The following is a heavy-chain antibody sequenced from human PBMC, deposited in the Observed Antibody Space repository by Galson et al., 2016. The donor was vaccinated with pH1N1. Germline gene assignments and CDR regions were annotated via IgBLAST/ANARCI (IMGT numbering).Heavy chain of an antibody. CDR1: GFSLNTDGMC. J-gene: IGHJ4*02. CDR3: ARISGYYDRAGQYILRSFDY. V-gene: IGHV2-70*17. D-gene: IGHD3-22*01. Sequence: PALVKPTQTLTLTCSFSGFSLNTDGMCVNWIRQPPGKALEWLARIDWDDDKFYTPSLKTRLTISKDSSKNQVVLTMTNMDPVDTDTYYCARISGYYDRAGQYILRSFDYWGQGTPVSVSS. CDR2: IDWDDDK.